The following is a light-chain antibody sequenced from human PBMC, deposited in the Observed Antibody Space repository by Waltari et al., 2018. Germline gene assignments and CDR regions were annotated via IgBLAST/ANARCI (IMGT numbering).Light chain of an antibody. J-gene: IGKJ4*01. Sequence: DMQMTQSPSSLSASVGDRFTITSRASQSISNWLAWYQQKPGKAPKLLIYKASTLESGVPSRFSGRGSGTEFTLTISSLQPDDFATYYCQQYNSYSLLSFGGGTKVEIK. CDR3: QQYNSYSLLS. CDR2: KAS. CDR1: QSISNW. V-gene: IGKV1-5*03.